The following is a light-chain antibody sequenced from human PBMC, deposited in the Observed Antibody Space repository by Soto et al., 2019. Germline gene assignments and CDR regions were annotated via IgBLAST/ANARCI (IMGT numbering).Light chain of an antibody. J-gene: IGKJ5*01. V-gene: IGKV3-15*01. Sequence: EMVMTQSPGTLSVSPGARVTLSCRASERVGSNLAWYQQKPGQAPRLLIYDASTRATDIPARFSGSGSETEFTLTISSLQSEDFAVYNCQQYKNWPLTFGQGTRLEIK. CDR3: QQYKNWPLT. CDR1: ERVGSN. CDR2: DAS.